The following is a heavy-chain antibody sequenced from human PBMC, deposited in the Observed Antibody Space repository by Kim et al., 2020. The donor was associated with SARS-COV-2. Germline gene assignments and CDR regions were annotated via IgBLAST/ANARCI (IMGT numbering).Heavy chain of an antibody. D-gene: IGHD3-3*01. J-gene: IGHJ3*02. V-gene: IGHV3-23*01. CDR3: AKEATVTILADAFDI. CDR2: LSGSGRST. CDR1: GFTFNTYT. Sequence: GGSLRLSCAASGFTFNTYTMTWVRQAPGKGLEWVSALSGSGRSTYYADSVKGRFTISRDNSKNTVYLQMNSLRADDTAVYFCAKEATVTILADAFDIWGHGTMVTVSS.